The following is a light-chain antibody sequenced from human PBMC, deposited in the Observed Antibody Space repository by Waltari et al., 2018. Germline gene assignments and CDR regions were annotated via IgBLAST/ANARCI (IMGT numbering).Light chain of an antibody. Sequence: DIQMTQSPSTLSASIGDRVTITCRASQSISSWVAWYQQRTGKAPTLLIYKASSLQVGVSSRFSGSGSGTEFTLTISSLQADDFATYYCQQYDTYPYTFGQGTKLDIK. CDR3: QQYDTYPYT. CDR2: KAS. CDR1: QSISSW. J-gene: IGKJ2*01. V-gene: IGKV1-5*03.